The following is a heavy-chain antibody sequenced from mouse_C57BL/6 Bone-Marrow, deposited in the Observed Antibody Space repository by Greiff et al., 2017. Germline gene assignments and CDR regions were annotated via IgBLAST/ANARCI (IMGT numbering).Heavy chain of an antibody. J-gene: IGHJ2*01. V-gene: IGHV5-16*01. Sequence: EVKLMESEGGLVQPGSSMKLSCTASGFTFSDYYMAWVRQVPEKGLEWVANINYDGSSTYYLDSLKSRFIISRDNAKNILYLQMSSLKSEDTATYYCARDGEGVLLDYWGQGTTLTVSS. CDR2: INYDGSST. D-gene: IGHD1-1*01. CDR3: ARDGEGVLLDY. CDR1: GFTFSDYY.